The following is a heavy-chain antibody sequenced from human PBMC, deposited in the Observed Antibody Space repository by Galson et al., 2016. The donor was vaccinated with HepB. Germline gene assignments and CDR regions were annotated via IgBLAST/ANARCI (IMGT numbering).Heavy chain of an antibody. D-gene: IGHD3-16*02. J-gene: IGHJ4*02. CDR3: AKEDYDYVWGSYRQRVPFDH. V-gene: IGHV3-23*01. CDR2: ISESDFST. CDR1: GFTFNKYV. Sequence: SLRLSCAASGFTFNKYVMSWVRQAPGKGLEWVSAISESDFSTYYADSVKGRFTISRDNSKNTLYLQMNSLRAEDTAVYYCAKEDYDYVWGSYRQRVPFDHWGQGTLVTVSS.